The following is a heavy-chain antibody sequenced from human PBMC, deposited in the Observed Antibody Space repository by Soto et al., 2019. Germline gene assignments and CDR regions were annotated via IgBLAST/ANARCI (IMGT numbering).Heavy chain of an antibody. CDR3: AGQMTTVTTSYY. J-gene: IGHJ4*02. CDR1: GGSFSGYY. Sequence: SETLSLTCAVYGGSFSGYYWSWIRRPPGKGLEWIGEINHSGSTNYNPSLKSRVTISVDTSKNQFSLKLSSVTAADTAVYYCAGQMTTVTTSYYWGQGTLVTVSS. V-gene: IGHV4-34*01. CDR2: INHSGST. D-gene: IGHD4-17*01.